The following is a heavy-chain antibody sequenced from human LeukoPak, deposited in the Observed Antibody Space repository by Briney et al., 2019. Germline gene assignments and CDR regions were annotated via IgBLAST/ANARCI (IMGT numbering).Heavy chain of an antibody. V-gene: IGHV3-53*01. J-gene: IGHJ4*02. D-gene: IGHD6-19*01. CDR3: ASGIAVAGMIPFDY. CDR2: IYSGGST. Sequence: AGGSLRLSCAASGFTVSSNYMSWVRQAPGKGLEWVSVIYSGGSTYYADSVKGRFTISRDNSKNTLYLQMNSLRAEDTAVYYCASGIAVAGMIPFDYWGQGTLVTVSS. CDR1: GFTVSSNY.